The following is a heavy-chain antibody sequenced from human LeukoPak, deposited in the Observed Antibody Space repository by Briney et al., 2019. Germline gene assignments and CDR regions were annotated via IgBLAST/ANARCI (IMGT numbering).Heavy chain of an antibody. D-gene: IGHD3-10*01. CDR3: ARHAGDGGAFDI. V-gene: IGHV5-10-1*01. Sequence: GESLKISCQGSGYSFTNYWSSWVRQMSGKGLEWMGRIDPDDSYTKDSPSFQGHVTISVDNSISTAYMQWSSLKASDTAMYYCARHAGDGGAFDIWGQGTMVTVSS. CDR2: IDPDDSYT. CDR1: GYSFTNYW. J-gene: IGHJ3*02.